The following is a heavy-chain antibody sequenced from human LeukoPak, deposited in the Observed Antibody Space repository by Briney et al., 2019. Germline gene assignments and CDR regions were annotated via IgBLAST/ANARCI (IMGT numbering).Heavy chain of an antibody. CDR1: GFTFSSYA. V-gene: IGHV3-23*01. Sequence: PGGSLRLSCAASGFTFSSYAMSWVRQAPRQGLEWVSGISGSGGSTFYADSVKGRFTISRDNSRNTLYLQMNSLRAEDTAVYYCAKVYYDSVGYYSPFDYWGQGTLVTVSS. CDR3: AKVYYDSVGYYSPFDY. CDR2: ISGSGGST. J-gene: IGHJ4*02. D-gene: IGHD3-22*01.